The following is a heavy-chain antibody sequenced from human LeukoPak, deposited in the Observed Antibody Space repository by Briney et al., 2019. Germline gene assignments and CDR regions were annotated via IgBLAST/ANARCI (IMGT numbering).Heavy chain of an antibody. V-gene: IGHV3-48*04. Sequence: GGSLRLSCAASGFTFSSYAMSWVRQAPGKGLEWVSYISSGGSSIYYADSVRGRFTISRDNGKNSLYLQMNSLRAEDTAVYYCARGLRGYSYGYDNWGQGTLVTVSS. CDR2: ISSGGSSI. D-gene: IGHD5-18*01. CDR3: ARGLRGYSYGYDN. J-gene: IGHJ4*02. CDR1: GFTFSSYA.